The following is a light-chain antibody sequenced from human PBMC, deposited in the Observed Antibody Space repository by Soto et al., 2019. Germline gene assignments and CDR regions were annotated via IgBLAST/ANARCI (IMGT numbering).Light chain of an antibody. Sequence: EIVLTQSPGTLSLSPGERATLSCRASQSVNSNLAWYQHKLGQPPRLFIFRASSKATGIPTRFSGSGTGTEINRTISSLQSEAFEVDYCQQYNNWPRATFGGGTKVEIK. CDR3: QQYNNWPRAT. CDR1: QSVNSN. J-gene: IGKJ4*01. V-gene: IGKV3-15*01. CDR2: RAS.